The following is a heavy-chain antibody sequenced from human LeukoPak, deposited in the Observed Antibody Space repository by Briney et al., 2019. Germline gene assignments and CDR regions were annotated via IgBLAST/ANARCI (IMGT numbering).Heavy chain of an antibody. CDR2: IYYGGTT. Sequence: PSETLSLTCSVSGGSISDDGYYWSWIRQFPGKGLEWIGHIYYGGTTEYNPSLKSRITISRDTSKTQFPLQLNSVTVADTAVYYCARGGATVTDHWGQGTLVTVSP. V-gene: IGHV4-31*03. CDR1: GGSISDDGYY. D-gene: IGHD4-17*01. J-gene: IGHJ5*02. CDR3: ARGGATVTDH.